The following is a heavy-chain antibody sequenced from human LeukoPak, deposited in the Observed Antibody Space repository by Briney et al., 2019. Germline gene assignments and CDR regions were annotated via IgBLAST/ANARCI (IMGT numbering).Heavy chain of an antibody. D-gene: IGHD3-10*01. CDR3: ARGGPYYGSGKDWFDP. CDR1: GGTFSSYA. Sequence: SVKVPCKASGGTFSSYAISWVRQAPGQGLEWMGRIIPILGIANYAQKFQGRVTITADKSTSTAYMELSSLRSEDTAVYYCARGGPYYGSGKDWFDPWGQGTLVTVSS. CDR2: IIPILGIA. J-gene: IGHJ5*02. V-gene: IGHV1-69*04.